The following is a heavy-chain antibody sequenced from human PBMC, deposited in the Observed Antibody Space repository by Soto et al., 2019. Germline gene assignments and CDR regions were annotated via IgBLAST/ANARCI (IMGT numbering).Heavy chain of an antibody. D-gene: IGHD5-12*01. Sequence: ASVXVCGKASGYSFSGNGIIVILQVPGQGLEWMCWVSAYNGKSNYTQKFQGRVTRTTATATNNAYMELRSLRSDDTAAYYCASERGLRLGKTCYRGQGT. J-gene: IGHJ4*03. CDR2: VSAYNGKS. V-gene: IGHV1-18*01. CDR3: ASERGLRLGKTCY. CDR1: GYSFSGNG.